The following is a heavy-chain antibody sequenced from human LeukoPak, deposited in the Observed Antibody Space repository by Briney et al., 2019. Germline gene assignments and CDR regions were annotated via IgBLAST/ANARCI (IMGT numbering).Heavy chain of an antibody. CDR1: GGSISSSSYY. D-gene: IGHD3-9*01. V-gene: IGHV4-39*01. CDR3: ARRGLVSNYYYGVDV. J-gene: IGHJ6*02. CDR2: IYYSGST. Sequence: SETLSLTCTVSGGSISSSSYYWGWIRQPPGKGLEWIGSIYYSGSTYYNPSLKSRVTISVDTSKNQFSLKLSSVTAADTAVYYCARRGLVSNYYYGVDVWGQGTTVTVSS.